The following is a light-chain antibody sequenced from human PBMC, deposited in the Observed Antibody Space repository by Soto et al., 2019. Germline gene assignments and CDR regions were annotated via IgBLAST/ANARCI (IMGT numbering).Light chain of an antibody. Sequence: QYALTQPAFMSGSPGQSITISCTGSISDVGGYTYVSWYQQHPGKAPKLIIYKVSNRPSGASSRFSGSKSGNTASLTISGLQAEDEADYYCGSYIRGSPGVFGGGTKLTVL. CDR2: KVS. V-gene: IGLV2-14*01. CDR3: GSYIRGSPGV. CDR1: ISDVGGYTY. J-gene: IGLJ3*02.